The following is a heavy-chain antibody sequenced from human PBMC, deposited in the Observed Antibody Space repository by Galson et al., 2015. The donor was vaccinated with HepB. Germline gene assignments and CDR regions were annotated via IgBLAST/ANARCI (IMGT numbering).Heavy chain of an antibody. CDR2: ITPVYGTS. J-gene: IGHJ6*02. V-gene: IGHV1-69*13. CDR1: GDTPDSYA. CDR3: AVVGFCSGGTCYSYYHYYGMDV. Sequence: SVKVSCKASGDTPDSYAVSWVRQAPGQGLEWMGGITPVYGTSNYAQKFQGRVTITADESTYTAYMELSGLRYEDTAVYYCAVVGFCSGGTCYSYYHYYGMDVWGQGTTVTVSS. D-gene: IGHD2-15*01.